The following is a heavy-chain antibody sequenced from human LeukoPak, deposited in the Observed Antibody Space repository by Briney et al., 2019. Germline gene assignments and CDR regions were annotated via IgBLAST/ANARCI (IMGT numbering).Heavy chain of an antibody. Sequence: GASVKDSCKASGYTFTSYAISWVRQAPGQGLEWMGWISGYNGNTNYAQKVQGRVTMTTDTPTSTAYMELWSLTSDDTGVYYCARGRIAAAGTSRNFDTWGQGTLVIVSS. D-gene: IGHD6-13*01. CDR3: ARGRIAAAGTSRNFDT. V-gene: IGHV1-18*01. J-gene: IGHJ4*02. CDR1: GYTFTSYA. CDR2: ISGYNGNT.